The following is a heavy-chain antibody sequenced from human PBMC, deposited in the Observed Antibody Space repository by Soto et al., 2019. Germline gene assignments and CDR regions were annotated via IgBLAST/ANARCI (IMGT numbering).Heavy chain of an antibody. CDR2: IYHSGTT. J-gene: IGHJ4*02. Sequence: SETLSVTCTVSGGSMRSDDYYWSWIRQPPGKGLEWIGYIYHSGTTYYNPSLQSRVSISLDTSKNQFSLKLSSVTAADTAVYYCARVRAYSYGYEDYWGQGTLVTVSS. D-gene: IGHD5-18*01. CDR3: ARVRAYSYGYEDY. CDR1: GGSMRSDDYY. V-gene: IGHV4-30-4*01.